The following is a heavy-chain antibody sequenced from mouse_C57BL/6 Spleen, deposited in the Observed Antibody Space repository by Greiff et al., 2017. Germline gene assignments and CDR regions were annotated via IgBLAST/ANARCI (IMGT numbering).Heavy chain of an antibody. J-gene: IGHJ1*03. V-gene: IGHV14-2*01. Sequence: VQLKQSGAELVKPGASVKLSCTASGFNIKDYYMHWVKQRTEQGLEGIGRIDPEDGETKYAPKFQGKATITADTSSNTAYLQLSSLTSEDTAVYYCARGYGSPDWYFDVWGTGTTVTVSS. D-gene: IGHD1-1*01. CDR2: IDPEDGET. CDR1: GFNIKDYY. CDR3: ARGYGSPDWYFDV.